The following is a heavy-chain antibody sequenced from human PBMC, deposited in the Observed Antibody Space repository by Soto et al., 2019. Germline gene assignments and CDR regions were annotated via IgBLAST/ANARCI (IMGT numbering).Heavy chain of an antibody. V-gene: IGHV3-21*01. D-gene: IGHD1-26*01. Sequence: GGSLRLSCAASGFTFSSYSMNWVRQAPGKGRGWVSSISSISNYKYYADSVKGRFTISRDNAKNSLYLQMNSLRAEDTAVYYCARDQVGATLSYYYGMDVWGQGTTVTVSS. CDR1: GFTFSSYS. CDR2: ISSISNYK. CDR3: ARDQVGATLSYYYGMDV. J-gene: IGHJ6*02.